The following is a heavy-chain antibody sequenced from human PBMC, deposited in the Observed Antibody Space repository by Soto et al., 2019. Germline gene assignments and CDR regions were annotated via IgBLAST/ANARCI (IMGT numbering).Heavy chain of an antibody. Sequence: QVQLVQSGAEVKKPGSSVKVSCKASGGTFSSYAISWVRQAPGQGLEWMGGIIPIFGTANYAQKFQGRVTITADESTSTAYRELSSLRSEDTAVYYCARAQGYSGYDGLSNWGQGTLVTVSS. CDR3: ARAQGYSGYDGLSN. CDR2: IIPIFGTA. CDR1: GGTFSSYA. J-gene: IGHJ4*02. D-gene: IGHD5-12*01. V-gene: IGHV1-69*12.